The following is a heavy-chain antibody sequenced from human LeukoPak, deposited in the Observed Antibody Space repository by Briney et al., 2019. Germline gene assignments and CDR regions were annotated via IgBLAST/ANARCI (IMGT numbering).Heavy chain of an antibody. V-gene: IGHV4-34*01. CDR2: INHSGST. D-gene: IGHD6-19*01. CDR3: ARGWLAGGFDY. Sequence: PSETLSLTCAVYGGSFSGYYWSWIRQPPGKGLEWIGEINHSGSTNYNPSLKSRVTISVDTSKNQFSLKLSSVTAADTAVYYCARGWLAGGFDYWGQGTLVTVSS. J-gene: IGHJ4*02. CDR1: GGSFSGYY.